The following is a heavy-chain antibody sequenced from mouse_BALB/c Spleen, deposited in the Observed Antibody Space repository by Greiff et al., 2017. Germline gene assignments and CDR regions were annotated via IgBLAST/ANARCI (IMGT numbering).Heavy chain of an antibody. CDR3: ARKDGSRGAWFAY. D-gene: IGHD1-1*01. CDR1: GFSLTSYG. CDR2: IWSGGST. J-gene: IGHJ3*01. V-gene: IGHV2-4-1*01. Sequence: VKLMESGPGLVQPSQSLSITCTVSGFSLTSYGVHWVRQSPGKGLEWLGVIWSGGSTDYNAAFISRLSISKDNSKSQVFFKMNSLQADDTAIYYCARKDGSRGAWFAYWGQGTLVTVSA.